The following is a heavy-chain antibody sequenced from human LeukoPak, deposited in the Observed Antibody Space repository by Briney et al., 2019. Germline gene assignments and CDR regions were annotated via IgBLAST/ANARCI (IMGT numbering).Heavy chain of an antibody. V-gene: IGHV4-59*02. J-gene: IGHJ4*02. D-gene: IGHD6-19*01. CDR3: ATGHSSGWLDY. CDR2: IYYSATT. Sequence: SETLSLTCNVSGGSVSSDYWSWIRQPPGKGLEWIGYIYYSATTNYNPSLKSRVTMSLDTSKNQFSLDVTSVTGADTAVYYCATGHSSGWLDYWGRGTLVTVP. CDR1: GGSVSSDY.